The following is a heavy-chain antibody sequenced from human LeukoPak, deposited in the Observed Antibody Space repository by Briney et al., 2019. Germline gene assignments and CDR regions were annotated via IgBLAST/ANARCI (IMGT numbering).Heavy chain of an antibody. CDR1: GFTFSSYS. V-gene: IGHV3-48*02. D-gene: IGHD1-20*01. Sequence: PGGSLRLSCAASGFTFSSYSRNWVRQAPGKGLEWVSYISRSSSNIYYADSVKGRFTISRDNAKNFLYLQMNSLRDEDTAMYYCARDNFDAFDIWGQGTMATVSS. CDR2: ISRSSSNI. J-gene: IGHJ3*02. CDR3: ARDNFDAFDI.